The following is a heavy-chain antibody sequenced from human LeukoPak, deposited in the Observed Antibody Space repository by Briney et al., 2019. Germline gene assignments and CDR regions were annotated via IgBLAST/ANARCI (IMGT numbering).Heavy chain of an antibody. CDR1: GGSISSYY. Sequence: SETLSLTCTVSGGSISSYYWSWIRQPAGKGLEWIGRIYSSGTITYNPSLQSRVTMSVDTSKNEFSLKMSSVTAADTAVYYCTRDSGTTGEVKFDPWGQGTLVAVSS. V-gene: IGHV4-4*07. CDR2: IYSSGTI. J-gene: IGHJ5*02. CDR3: TRDSGTTGEVKFDP. D-gene: IGHD3-10*01.